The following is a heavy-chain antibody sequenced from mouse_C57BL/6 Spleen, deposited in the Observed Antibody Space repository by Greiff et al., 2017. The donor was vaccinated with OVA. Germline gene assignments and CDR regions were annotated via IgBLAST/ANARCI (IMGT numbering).Heavy chain of an antibody. J-gene: IGHJ3*01. V-gene: IGHV3-6*01. D-gene: IGHD2-2*01. Sequence: VQLQQSGPGLVKPSQSLSLTCSVTGYSITSGYYWNWIRQFPGNKLEWMGYISYDGSNNYNPSLKNRISITRDTSKNQFFLKLNSVTTEDTATYYCASGGATMVTTGFAYWGQGTLVTVSA. CDR1: GYSITSGYY. CDR2: ISYDGSN. CDR3: ASGGATMVTTGFAY.